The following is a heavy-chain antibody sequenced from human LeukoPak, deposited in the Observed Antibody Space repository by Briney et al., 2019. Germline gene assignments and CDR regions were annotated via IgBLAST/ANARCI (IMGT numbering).Heavy chain of an antibody. J-gene: IGHJ6*03. V-gene: IGHV1-69*05. CDR3: ASSPRIVGRLDYYYYMDV. D-gene: IGHD6-6*01. CDR1: GLTLSTYA. Sequence: SVKVSCKASGLTLSTYAISWVRQAPGQRLEWMGGIIPMFGSAHYAQKFQDRVTITTDESTTIAYMELSSLRSEDTAVYYCASSPRIVGRLDYYYYMDVWGKGTTVTVSS. CDR2: IIPMFGSA.